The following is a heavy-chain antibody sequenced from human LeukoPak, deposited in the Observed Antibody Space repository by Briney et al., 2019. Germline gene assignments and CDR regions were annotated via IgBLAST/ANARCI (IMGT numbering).Heavy chain of an antibody. V-gene: IGHV3-48*01. J-gene: IGHJ4*02. CDR1: GFTFSSYS. D-gene: IGHD6-13*01. CDR3: ARDLRYSSSWYGGFDY. CDR2: ISSSSSTI. Sequence: GGSLRLSCAASGFTFSSYSMNWVRQAPGKGLEWVSYISSSSSTIYYADSVKGRFTISRDNSKNTLYLQMNSLRAEDTAVYYCARDLRYSSSWYGGFDYWGQGTPVTVSS.